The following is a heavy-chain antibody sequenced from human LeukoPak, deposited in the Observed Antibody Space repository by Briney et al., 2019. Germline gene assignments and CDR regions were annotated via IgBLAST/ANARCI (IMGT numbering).Heavy chain of an antibody. V-gene: IGHV1-69*04. J-gene: IGHJ4*02. D-gene: IGHD3-22*01. CDR1: GGTLSIYA. Sequence: GASVKVSCKASGGTLSIYAISWVRQAPGQGLEWMGRIIPKFAVTNYAQNFQGRVTITADKSTSTAYMELSSLRSEDTAAYYCASAHYDSSAYYSPYFFDYWGQGTLVTVSS. CDR2: IIPKFAVT. CDR3: ASAHYDSSAYYSPYFFDY.